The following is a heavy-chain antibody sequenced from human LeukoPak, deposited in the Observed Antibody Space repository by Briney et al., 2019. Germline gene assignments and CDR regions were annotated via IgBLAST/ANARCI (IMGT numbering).Heavy chain of an antibody. D-gene: IGHD7-27*01. CDR1: GYIFNNFG. CDR2: INGKRGDT. Sequence: ASVKVSCKTSGYIFNNFGITWVRQAPGQGLEWMGWINGKRGDTNYAQNFQDRVTMTRDTSTSTVYMELSRLTVDDTAVYYCARDHDWGVDYWGQGTLVTVSS. J-gene: IGHJ4*02. V-gene: IGHV1-18*01. CDR3: ARDHDWGVDY.